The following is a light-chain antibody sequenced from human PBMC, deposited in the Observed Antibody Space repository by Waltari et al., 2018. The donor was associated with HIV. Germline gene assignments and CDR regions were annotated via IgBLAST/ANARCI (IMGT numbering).Light chain of an antibody. CDR1: SSDVGGYHY. J-gene: IGLJ2*01. Sequence: QSALTPPAPVSGSPGQSITISCTGTSSDVGGYHYVSCYQQHPGKAPKLMIYDVSYRPSGVSNRFSGSKSGNTASLTISGLQAEDEADYYCSSYTSSSTLYVVFGGGTKLTVL. CDR3: SSYTSSSTLYVV. CDR2: DVS. V-gene: IGLV2-14*01.